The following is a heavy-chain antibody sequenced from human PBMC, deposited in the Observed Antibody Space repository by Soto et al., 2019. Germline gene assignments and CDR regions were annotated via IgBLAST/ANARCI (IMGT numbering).Heavy chain of an antibody. J-gene: IGHJ4*02. V-gene: IGHV5-51*01. CDR1: GYSFTSYW. CDR2: IYPGDSHT. Sequence: GESLKISCKGSGYSFTSYWIGWVRQMPGKGLEWMGIIYPGDSHTKYSPSFQGQVTISADKSISTAYLQWSGLKASDTAIYYCARQGYCSTTACYTVDYWGQGTLVTV. D-gene: IGHD2-2*02. CDR3: ARQGYCSTTACYTVDY.